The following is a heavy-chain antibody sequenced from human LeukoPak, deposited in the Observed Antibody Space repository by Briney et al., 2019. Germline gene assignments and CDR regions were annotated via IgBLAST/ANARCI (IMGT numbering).Heavy chain of an antibody. CDR2: INRSGST. D-gene: IGHD3-10*01. V-gene: IGHV4-34*01. J-gene: IGHJ4*02. Sequence: SETLSLTCAVYGGSFSGYYWSWIRQPPGKGLEWIGEINRSGSTNYNPSLKSRVTISVDTSKNQFSLKLSSVTAADTAVYYCARTWFGKYYFDYWGQGTLVTVSS. CDR3: ARTWFGKYYFDY. CDR1: GGSFSGYY.